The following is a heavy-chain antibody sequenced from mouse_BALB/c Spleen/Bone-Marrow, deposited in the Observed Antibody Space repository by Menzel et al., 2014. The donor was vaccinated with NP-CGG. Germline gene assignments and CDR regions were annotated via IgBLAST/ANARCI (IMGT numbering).Heavy chain of an antibody. D-gene: IGHD4-1*01. V-gene: IGHV5-6-5*01. Sequence: EVMLVESGGGLVKSGGSLKLSCAASGFTFSTYVMSWVRQTPEKRLERVASISTSGSTYYPDSVRGRFTISRDNARNILYLQMTSLRSEDTATYYCARWDNHYAMDYWGQGTSVIVSS. CDR3: ARWDNHYAMDY. CDR2: ISTSGST. CDR1: GFTFSTYV. J-gene: IGHJ4*01.